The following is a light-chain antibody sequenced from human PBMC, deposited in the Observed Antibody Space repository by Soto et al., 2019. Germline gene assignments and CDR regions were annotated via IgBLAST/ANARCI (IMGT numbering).Light chain of an antibody. Sequence: QSVLTQPPSASGSPGQSVTISCTGTSSDVGGYNYVSWYQQHPGKAPKLMIYEVSKRPSGVPDRFSGSKSGNAASLTVSGLQAEDEADYYCCSYARTNNLSVFGTGTKLTVL. CDR2: EVS. V-gene: IGLV2-8*01. CDR1: SSDVGGYNY. J-gene: IGLJ1*01. CDR3: CSYARTNNLSV.